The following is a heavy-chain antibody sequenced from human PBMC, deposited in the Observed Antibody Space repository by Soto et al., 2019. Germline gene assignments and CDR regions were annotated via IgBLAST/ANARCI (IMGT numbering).Heavy chain of an antibody. CDR3: VRRMARYGMDV. CDR1: GFTFSDHY. Sequence: GGSLRFSCAASGFTFSDHYIDWFRQAPGKGLEWVGRTRNKANSYTTEYAASVKGRFTISRDDSKNSLYLQMNSLKTEDTAVYYCVRRMARYGMDVWGQGTTVTVSS. CDR2: TRNKANSYTT. D-gene: IGHD1-1*01. J-gene: IGHJ6*02. V-gene: IGHV3-72*01.